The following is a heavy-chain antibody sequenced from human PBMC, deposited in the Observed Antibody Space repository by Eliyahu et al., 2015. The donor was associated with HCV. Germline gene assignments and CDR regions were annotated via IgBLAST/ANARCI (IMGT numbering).Heavy chain of an antibody. D-gene: IGHD2-2*01. CDR1: GFTFSSYW. Sequence: EVQLVESGGGLVQSGGSLRLSCAASGFTFSSYWMHWVRQAPGKGLXWVAHINSDGSSTKYADSVKGRFTISRDNAKNTLYLQMKSLRVDDTAVYYCARRPLPATLHYGMDVWGQGTTVTVSS. CDR3: ARRPLPATLHYGMDV. J-gene: IGHJ6*02. V-gene: IGHV3-74*03. CDR2: INSDGSST.